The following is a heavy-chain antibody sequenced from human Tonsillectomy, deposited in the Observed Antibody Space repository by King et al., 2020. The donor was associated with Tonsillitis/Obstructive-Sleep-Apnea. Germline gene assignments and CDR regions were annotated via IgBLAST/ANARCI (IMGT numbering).Heavy chain of an antibody. V-gene: IGHV5-10-1*01. Sequence: EVQLVESGAEVKKPGESLRISCKGSGYSFTSYWISWVRQMPGKGLEWMGRIYPSDSYSNYRPSFQGHVTISADKSISTAYLQWSSLKASDTAMYDCASAYYYYYMDVWGKGTTVTVSS. J-gene: IGHJ6*03. CDR3: ASAYYYYYMDV. CDR2: IYPSDSYS. CDR1: GYSFTSYW.